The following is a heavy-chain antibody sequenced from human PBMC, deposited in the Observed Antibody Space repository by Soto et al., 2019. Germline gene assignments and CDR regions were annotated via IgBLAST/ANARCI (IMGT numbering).Heavy chain of an antibody. J-gene: IGHJ4*02. CDR1: EYNFASYW. V-gene: IGHV5-51*01. Sequence: GESLKISCQVSEYNFASYWIGWVRQVPGKGLEWMGIIYPGDSDTRYNPSFQGQVTFSADKSTSTVYLQWSSLKASDTAIYYCARSHYDSAGYYSEFDSWGQGTLVTVS. CDR2: IYPGDSDT. D-gene: IGHD3-22*01. CDR3: ARSHYDSAGYYSEFDS.